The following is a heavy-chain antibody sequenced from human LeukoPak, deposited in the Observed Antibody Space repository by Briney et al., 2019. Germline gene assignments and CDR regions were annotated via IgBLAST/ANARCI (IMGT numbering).Heavy chain of an antibody. CDR3: ARRPVTTFGAFDI. D-gene: IGHD3-16*01. CDR2: IYYSGST. Sequence: PSETLSLTCTVSGGSISSSSYYWGWIRQPPGKGLEWIGSIYYSGSTYYNPSLKSRVTISVDTSKNQFSLKLSSVTAADTAVYYCARRPVTTFGAFDIWGQGTMVTVSS. J-gene: IGHJ3*02. V-gene: IGHV4-39*01. CDR1: GGSISSSSYY.